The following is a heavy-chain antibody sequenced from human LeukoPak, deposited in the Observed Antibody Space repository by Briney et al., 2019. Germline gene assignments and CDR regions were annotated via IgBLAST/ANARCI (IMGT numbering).Heavy chain of an antibody. CDR3: AREVVPAAIPPHPYYFDY. D-gene: IGHD2-2*01. V-gene: IGHV1-69*04. Sequence: ASVKVSCKASGGTFSSYAISWVRQAPGQCLEWMGRIIPILGIANYAQKFQGRVTITADKSTSTAYMELSSLRSEDTAVYYCAREVVPAAIPPHPYYFDYWGQGTLVTVSS. CDR2: IIPILGIA. J-gene: IGHJ4*02. CDR1: GGTFSSYA.